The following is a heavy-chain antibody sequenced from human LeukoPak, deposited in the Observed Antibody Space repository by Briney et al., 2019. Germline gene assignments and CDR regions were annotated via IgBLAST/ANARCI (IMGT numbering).Heavy chain of an antibody. Sequence: PGGSLRLSCAASGFTFSSYAMHWVRQAPGKGLEYVSAISSNGGSTYYANSVKGRFTISRDNSKNTVYLQMNSLRTEDTAVYYCARPSPPGDGYNPCDYWGPGALVTVSS. CDR2: ISSNGGST. J-gene: IGHJ4*02. D-gene: IGHD5-24*01. CDR1: GFTFSSYA. V-gene: IGHV3-64*01. CDR3: ARPSPPGDGYNPCDY.